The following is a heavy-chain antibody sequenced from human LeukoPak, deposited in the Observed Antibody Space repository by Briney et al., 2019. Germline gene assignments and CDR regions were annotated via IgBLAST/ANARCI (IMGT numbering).Heavy chain of an antibody. CDR1: GGSISSSSYY. V-gene: IGHV4-39*07. D-gene: IGHD5-18*01. Sequence: SETLSLTCTVSGGSISSSSYYWGWIRQPPGKGLEWIGEINHSGSTNYNPSLKSRVTISVDTSKNQFSLKLSSVTAADTAVYYCARASIQLWLRAPFFDYWGQGTLVTVSS. CDR3: ARASIQLWLRAPFFDY. J-gene: IGHJ4*02. CDR2: INHSGST.